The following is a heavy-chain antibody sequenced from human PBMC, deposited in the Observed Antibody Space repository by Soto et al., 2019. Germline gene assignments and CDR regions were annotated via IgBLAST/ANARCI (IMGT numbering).Heavy chain of an antibody. CDR2: IWYDGSNK. J-gene: IGHJ5*02. V-gene: IGHV3-33*01. CDR1: GFTFSSYG. CDR3: ARDGIAVAGRRNWFDP. D-gene: IGHD6-19*01. Sequence: QVQLVESGGGVVQPGRSLRLSCAASGFTFSSYGMHWVRQAPGKGLAWVAVIWYDGSNKYYADSVKGRFTISRDNSKNTLYLQMNSLRAEDTAVYYCARDGIAVAGRRNWFDPWGQGTLVTVSS.